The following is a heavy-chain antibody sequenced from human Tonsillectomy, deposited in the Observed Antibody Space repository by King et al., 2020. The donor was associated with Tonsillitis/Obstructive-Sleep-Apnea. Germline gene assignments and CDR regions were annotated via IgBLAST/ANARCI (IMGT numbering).Heavy chain of an antibody. Sequence: VQLVQSGAEVKKPGASVKVSCKATGYTFSNYGISWVQQAPGQGLDWLGWISAQNGDTKYAQNLQGRVTMTADTSTSMFYMELRSLRSDDTAVYYCAREAPREIVTGHFVFDYWGQGTLVTVSS. CDR1: GYTFSNYG. CDR3: AREAPREIVTGHFVFDY. J-gene: IGHJ4*02. V-gene: IGHV1-18*01. CDR2: ISAQNGDT. D-gene: IGHD3-9*01.